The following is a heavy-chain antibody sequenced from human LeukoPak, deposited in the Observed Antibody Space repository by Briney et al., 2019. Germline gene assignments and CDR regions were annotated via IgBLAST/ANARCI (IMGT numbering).Heavy chain of an antibody. CDR2: FDPEDGET. Sequence: ASVKVSCKVSGYTLTELSMHWVRQAPGKGLEWMGGFDPEDGETIYAQKFQGGVTMTEDTSTDTAYMELSSLRSEDTAVYYCATYYYGSGSYQVDYWGQGTLVTVSS. V-gene: IGHV1-24*01. D-gene: IGHD3-10*01. CDR1: GYTLTELS. CDR3: ATYYYGSGSYQVDY. J-gene: IGHJ4*02.